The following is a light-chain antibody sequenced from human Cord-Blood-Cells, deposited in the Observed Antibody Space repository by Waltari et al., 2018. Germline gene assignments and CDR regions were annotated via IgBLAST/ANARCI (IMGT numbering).Light chain of an antibody. Sequence: QPALTQPRPVLGFPGQPVPISCPGTTIDVGGYTYVSWYNQHPAKAPNLMIYDVSKRPSGVPDRFSGSKSGNTASLTISGLQAEDEADYYCCSYAGSNTRVFGGGTKLTVL. CDR3: CSYAGSNTRV. CDR2: DVS. J-gene: IGLJ3*02. CDR1: TIDVGGYTY. V-gene: IGLV2-11*01.